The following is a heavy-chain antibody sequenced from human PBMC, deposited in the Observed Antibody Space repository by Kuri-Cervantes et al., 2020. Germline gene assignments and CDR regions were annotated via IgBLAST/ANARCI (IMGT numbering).Heavy chain of an antibody. D-gene: IGHD2-15*01. Sequence: GESLKISCAASGFTFSSYSMNWVRQAPGKGLEWVSSISSSSSYIYYADSVKGRFTISRDNSKNTLYLQMNSLRAEDTAVYYCARDGLWCSGGSSYSQYYFDYWGQGTLVTVSS. CDR1: GFTFSSYS. V-gene: IGHV3-21*01. J-gene: IGHJ4*02. CDR3: ARDGLWCSGGSSYSQYYFDY. CDR2: ISSSSSYI.